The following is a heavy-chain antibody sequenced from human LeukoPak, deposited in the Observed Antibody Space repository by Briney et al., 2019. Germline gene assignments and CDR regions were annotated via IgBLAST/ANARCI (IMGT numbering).Heavy chain of an antibody. Sequence: GGSLRLSCAASGFTFSDYYMSWVRQAPGKGLEWVSAISGSGGSTYYADSVKGRFTISRDNSKNTLYLQMNSLRAEDTAVYYCAAASQLQFDPWGQGTLVTVSS. D-gene: IGHD2-2*01. CDR1: GFTFSDYY. CDR2: ISGSGGST. J-gene: IGHJ5*02. V-gene: IGHV3-23*01. CDR3: AAASQLQFDP.